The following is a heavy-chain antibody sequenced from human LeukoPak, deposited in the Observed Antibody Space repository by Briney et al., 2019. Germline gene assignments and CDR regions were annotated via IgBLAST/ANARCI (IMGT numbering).Heavy chain of an antibody. V-gene: IGHV1-69*04. J-gene: IGHJ5*02. Sequence: VASVKVSCKASGGTFSSYAISWVRQAPGQGLEWMGRIIPILGIANYAQKSQGRVTITADKSTSTAYMELSSLRSEDTAVYYCASDGRFLEWLDNWFDPWGQGTLVTVSS. CDR1: GGTFSSYA. CDR3: ASDGRFLEWLDNWFDP. D-gene: IGHD3-3*01. CDR2: IIPILGIA.